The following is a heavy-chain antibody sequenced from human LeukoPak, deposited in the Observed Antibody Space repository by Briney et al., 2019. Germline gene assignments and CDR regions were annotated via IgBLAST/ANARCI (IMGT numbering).Heavy chain of an antibody. D-gene: IGHD2-2*02. J-gene: IGHJ4*02. CDR3: ARGIYCSSTSCYNVLDY. V-gene: IGHV4-34*01. Sequence: SETLSLTCAVYGGSFSGYYRSWIRQPPGKGLEWIGEINHSGSTNYNPSLKSRVTISVDTSKNQFSLKLSSVTAADTAVYYCARGIYCSSTSCYNVLDYWGQGTLVTVSS. CDR1: GGSFSGYY. CDR2: INHSGST.